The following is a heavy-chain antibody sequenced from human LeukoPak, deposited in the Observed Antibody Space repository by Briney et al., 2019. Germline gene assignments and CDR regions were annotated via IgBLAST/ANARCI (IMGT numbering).Heavy chain of an antibody. D-gene: IGHD3-3*01. CDR1: GFTFSSYW. CDR3: ATNRITIFGVVTDY. J-gene: IGHJ4*02. CDR2: INSDGSST. Sequence: GGSLRLSCAASGFTFSSYWMHWVRQAPGKGLVWVSRINSDGSSTSYADSVKGRFTISSDNPKNTLYLQMNSLRAEDTAVYYCATNRITIFGVVTDYWGQGTLVTVSS. V-gene: IGHV3-74*01.